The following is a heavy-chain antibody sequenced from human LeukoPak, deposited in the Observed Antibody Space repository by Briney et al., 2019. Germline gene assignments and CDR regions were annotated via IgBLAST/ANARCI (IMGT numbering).Heavy chain of an antibody. J-gene: IGHJ5*02. CDR1: GYTFTSYY. D-gene: IGHD3-16*01. V-gene: IGHV1-46*01. Sequence: ASVKVSCKASGYTFTSYYMHWVRQAPGQGLEWMGIINPSGGSTSYAQKFQGRVTMTRNTSISTAYMELSSLRSEDTAVYYCARGLGNWFDPWGQGTLVTVSS. CDR3: ARGLGNWFDP. CDR2: INPSGGST.